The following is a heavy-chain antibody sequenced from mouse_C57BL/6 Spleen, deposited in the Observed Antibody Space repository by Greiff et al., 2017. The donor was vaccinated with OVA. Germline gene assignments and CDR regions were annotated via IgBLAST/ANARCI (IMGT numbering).Heavy chain of an antibody. D-gene: IGHD1-1*01. CDR1: GYTFTSYW. V-gene: IGHV1-52*01. CDR3: ARGNYGSSLYAMDY. CDR2: IDPSDSET. Sequence: QVQLQQPGAELVRPGSSVKLSCKASGYTFTSYWMHWVKQRPIPGLEWIGNIDPSDSETHYNQKFKDKATLTVDKSSSTAYMQLSSLTSEDSAVYYCARGNYGSSLYAMDYWGQGTSVTVSS. J-gene: IGHJ4*01.